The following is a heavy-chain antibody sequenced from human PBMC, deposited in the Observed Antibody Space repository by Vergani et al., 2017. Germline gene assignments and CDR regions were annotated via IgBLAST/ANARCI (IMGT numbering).Heavy chain of an antibody. V-gene: IGHV4-39*01. CDR3: ASQDDHNGNPGAFDI. J-gene: IGHJ3*02. Sequence: QLQLQESGPGLVKPLETLSLTCTVSGGSITYGAFYWGWIRQSPGKGLEWIGSIYYSENKFYNPSLESRVTLSIETTKNQFSLKLKSVTAADTAVYYCASQDDHNGNPGAFDIWGQGTMVTVSS. CDR1: GGSITYGAFY. CDR2: IYYSENK. D-gene: IGHD4-23*01.